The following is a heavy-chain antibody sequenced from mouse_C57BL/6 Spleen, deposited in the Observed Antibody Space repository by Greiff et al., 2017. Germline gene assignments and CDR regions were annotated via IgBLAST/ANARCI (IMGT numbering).Heavy chain of an antibody. V-gene: IGHV1-81*01. J-gene: IGHJ4*01. CDR1: GYTFTSYG. D-gene: IGHD2-4*01. CDR3: ARRRDYDYDDAMDY. CDR2: IYPRSGNT. Sequence: QVQLQQSGAELARPGASVKLSCKASGYTFTSYGISWVKQRTGQGLEWIGEIYPRSGNTYYNEKFKGKATLTADKSSSTAYMELRSLTSEDSSVYFCARRRDYDYDDAMDYWGQGTSVTVSS.